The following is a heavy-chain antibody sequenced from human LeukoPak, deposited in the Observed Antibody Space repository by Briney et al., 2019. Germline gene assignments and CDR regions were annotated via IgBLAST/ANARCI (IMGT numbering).Heavy chain of an antibody. Sequence: EASVKVSCKVSGYTLTELSMHWVRQAPGKGLEWVGGFDPEDGETIYAQKFQGRVTMTEDTSTDTAYMELSSLRSEDTAVYYCATGTYVGGYFDYWGQGTLVTVSS. CDR3: ATGTYVGGYFDY. CDR1: GYTLTELS. D-gene: IGHD3-16*01. J-gene: IGHJ4*02. V-gene: IGHV1-24*01. CDR2: FDPEDGET.